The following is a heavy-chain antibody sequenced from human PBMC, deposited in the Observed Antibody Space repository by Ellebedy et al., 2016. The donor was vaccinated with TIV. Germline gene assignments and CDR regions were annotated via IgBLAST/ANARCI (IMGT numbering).Heavy chain of an antibody. D-gene: IGHD1-26*01. CDR3: ARVARYSGSYYSPDAFDI. Sequence: ASVKVSCKASGGTFSSYAISWVRQAPGQGLEWMGRIIPILGIANYAQKFQGRVTITADKSTSTAYMELSSLRSEDTAVYYCARVARYSGSYYSPDAFDIWGQGTMVTVSS. CDR1: GGTFSSYA. CDR2: IIPILGIA. J-gene: IGHJ3*02. V-gene: IGHV1-69*04.